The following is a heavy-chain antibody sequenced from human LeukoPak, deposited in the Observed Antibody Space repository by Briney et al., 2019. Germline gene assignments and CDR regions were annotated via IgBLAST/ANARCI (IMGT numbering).Heavy chain of an antibody. CDR2: INPNSGGT. Sequence: ASVKVSCKASGYTFTGYYMHWVRQAPGQGLEWMGRINPNSGGTDYAQKFQGRVTMTRDTSISTAYMELSRLRSDDTAVYFCARGIVVVPAVIVRVDYGMDVWGQGTTVTVSS. CDR3: ARGIVVVPAVIVRVDYGMDV. J-gene: IGHJ6*02. V-gene: IGHV1-2*06. D-gene: IGHD2-2*02. CDR1: GYTFTGYY.